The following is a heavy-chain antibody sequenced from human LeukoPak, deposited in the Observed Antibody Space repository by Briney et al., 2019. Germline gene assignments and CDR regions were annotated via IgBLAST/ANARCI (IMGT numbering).Heavy chain of an antibody. CDR2: ISYDGSNK. J-gene: IGHJ3*02. CDR3: AKGDYYDSSGYPFGRDAFDI. D-gene: IGHD3-22*01. CDR1: GFTFSSYS. V-gene: IGHV3-30*18. Sequence: GGSLRLSCAASGFTFSSYSMNWVRQAPGKGLEWVAVISYDGSNKYYADSVKGRFTISRDNSKNTLYLQMNSLRAEDTAVYYCAKGDYYDSSGYPFGRDAFDIWGQGTMVTVSS.